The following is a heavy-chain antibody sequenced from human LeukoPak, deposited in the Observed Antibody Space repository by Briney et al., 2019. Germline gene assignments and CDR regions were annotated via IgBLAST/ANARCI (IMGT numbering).Heavy chain of an antibody. CDR2: IKQDGSEK. D-gene: IGHD5-24*01. CDR3: ATERESLDY. Sequence: GGSLRLSCAASGFTFSSYWMSWVRQAPGKGLEWVANIKQDGSEKQYVDSVKGRFAISRDNAENSLYLQMNSLKAEDTAVYYCATERESLDYWGQGTLVTVSS. V-gene: IGHV3-7*04. CDR1: GFTFSSYW. J-gene: IGHJ4*02.